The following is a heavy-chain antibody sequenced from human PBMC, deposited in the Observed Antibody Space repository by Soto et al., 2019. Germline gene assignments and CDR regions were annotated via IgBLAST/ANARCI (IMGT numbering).Heavy chain of an antibody. CDR2: INHSGST. V-gene: IGHV4-34*01. Sequence: QVQLQQWGAGLLKPSETLSLTCAVYGGSFSGYYWSWIRQPPGKGLEWIGEINHSGSTNYNPSLKRRVTISVDTSKNQFSLKLSSVTAADTAVYYCARGSGYCSGGSCYPGYYYYMDVWGKGTTVTVSS. D-gene: IGHD2-15*01. CDR3: ARGSGYCSGGSCYPGYYYYMDV. J-gene: IGHJ6*03. CDR1: GGSFSGYY.